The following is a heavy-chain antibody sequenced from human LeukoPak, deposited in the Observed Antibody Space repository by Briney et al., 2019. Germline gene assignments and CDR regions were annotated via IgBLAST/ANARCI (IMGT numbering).Heavy chain of an antibody. D-gene: IGHD2-15*01. J-gene: IGHJ6*02. CDR2: IYYSGST. V-gene: IGHV4-39*07. Sequence: SETLSLTCTVSGGSIRSSSYYWGWIRQPPGKGLEWIGSIYYSGSTYYNPSLKGPVTISVDTSKNQFSLKLSSVTAADTAVYYCARRGYYYDMDVWGQGTTVTVSS. CDR3: ARRGYYYDMDV. CDR1: GGSIRSSSYY.